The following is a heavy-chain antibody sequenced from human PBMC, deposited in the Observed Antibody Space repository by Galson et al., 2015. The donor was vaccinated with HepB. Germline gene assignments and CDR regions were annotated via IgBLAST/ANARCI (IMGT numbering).Heavy chain of an antibody. CDR1: GFTFSGYA. V-gene: IGHV3-23*01. J-gene: IGHJ2*01. CDR3: AKTRDWYFDI. CDR2: VSGGGGSI. Sequence: SLRLSCAASGFTFSGYAMSWVRQAPGKGLEWVSTVSGGGGSIYYADSVRGRFTISRDTPKNTLYLQMNSLTADDTAVYYCAKTRDWYFDIWGRGTLVTVSS.